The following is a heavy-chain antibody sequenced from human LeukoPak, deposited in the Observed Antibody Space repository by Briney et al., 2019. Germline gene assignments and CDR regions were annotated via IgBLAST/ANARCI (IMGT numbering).Heavy chain of an antibody. Sequence: PSETLSLTCTVSGGSISSGSYYWSWIRQPAGKGLEWIGRIYTSGSTNYNPSLKSRVTISVDTSKNQFSLKLSSVTAADTAVYYCARATLPSHYDFWSGYYYLYFDYWGQGTLVTVSS. CDR3: ARATLPSHYDFWSGYYYLYFDY. J-gene: IGHJ4*02. CDR1: GGSISSGSYY. D-gene: IGHD3-3*01. CDR2: IYTSGST. V-gene: IGHV4-61*02.